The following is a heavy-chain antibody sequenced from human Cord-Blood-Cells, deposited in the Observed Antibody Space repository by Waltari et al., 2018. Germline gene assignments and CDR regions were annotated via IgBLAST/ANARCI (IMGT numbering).Heavy chain of an antibody. Sequence: QVQLQQWGAGLLKHAETLSLTFAVYGGPFSGYYCSWIRPPPGKGLEWIGEINHSGSTNYNPSLKSRVTISVDTSKNQFSLKLSSVTAADTAVYYCARTMVVTALEGYYFDYWGQGTLVTVSS. V-gene: IGHV4-34*01. J-gene: IGHJ4*02. CDR2: INHSGST. CDR3: ARTMVVTALEGYYFDY. CDR1: GGPFSGYY. D-gene: IGHD2-21*02.